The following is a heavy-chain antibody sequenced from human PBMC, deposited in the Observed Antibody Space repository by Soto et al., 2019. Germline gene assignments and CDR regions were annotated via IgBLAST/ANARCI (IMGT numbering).Heavy chain of an antibody. Sequence: QVQLVQSGAEVKKPGSSVKVSCKASGGTFSSYPISWVRQAPGQWLEWMGRLIPILNIANYAQKFQGRVTLTADKSTNTAYMELSSLRSEDTAVYYCARKRAATDSLYWFDPWGQGTLVTVSS. J-gene: IGHJ5*02. V-gene: IGHV1-69*02. D-gene: IGHD2-21*01. CDR1: GGTFSSYP. CDR2: LIPILNIA. CDR3: ARKRAATDSLYWFDP.